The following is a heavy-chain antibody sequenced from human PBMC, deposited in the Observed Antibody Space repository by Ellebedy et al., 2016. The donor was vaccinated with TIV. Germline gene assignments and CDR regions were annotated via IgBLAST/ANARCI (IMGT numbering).Heavy chain of an antibody. V-gene: IGHV5-51*01. J-gene: IGHJ1*01. Sequence: GESLKISXKGSGYSFTSYWIGWVRQMPGKGLEWMGIIYPGDSDTRYSPSFQGQVTISADKSISTAYLQWSSLKASDTAMYYCASTYGDYNEYFQHWGQGTLVTVSS. CDR3: ASTYGDYNEYFQH. CDR2: IYPGDSDT. D-gene: IGHD4-17*01. CDR1: GYSFTSYW.